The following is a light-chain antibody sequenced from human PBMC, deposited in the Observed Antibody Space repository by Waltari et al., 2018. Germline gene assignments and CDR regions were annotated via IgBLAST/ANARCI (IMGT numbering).Light chain of an antibody. CDR3: QQYGGSPPVT. Sequence: EIVLTQSPGTLSLSPGERAALSCRASQIISNNYLAWYQQKPGQAPRRLIYHASTRAAGIPDRCSASGSGTDFTLTISRLEPEDFAVYYCQQYGGSPPVTFGPGTKVVVK. CDR2: HAS. V-gene: IGKV3-20*01. J-gene: IGKJ3*01. CDR1: QIISNNY.